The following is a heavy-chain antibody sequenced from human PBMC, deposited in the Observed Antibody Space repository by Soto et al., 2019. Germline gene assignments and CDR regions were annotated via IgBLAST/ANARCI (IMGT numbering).Heavy chain of an antibody. CDR2: FDPEDGET. V-gene: IGHV1-24*01. CDR3: AAGGTRWLHSPFDY. CDR1: GHTLTELS. D-gene: IGHD1-1*01. J-gene: IGHJ4*02. Sequence: QVQLLQSGAEVKKPGASVKVSCKVSGHTLTELSMHWVRQAPGRGLEWMGVFDPEDGETIFAQKFQGRVTMTEDTSTDSTYMELTSLRSEDTAVYYCAAGGTRWLHSPFDYWGQGTLGTISS.